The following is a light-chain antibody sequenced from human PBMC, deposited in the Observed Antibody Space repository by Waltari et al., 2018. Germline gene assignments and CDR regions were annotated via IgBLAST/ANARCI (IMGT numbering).Light chain of an antibody. CDR2: DAS. J-gene: IGKJ3*01. Sequence: EIVLTQSPATLSLSPGERATLSCRASQTVITYLAWYQQKPGQAPRLLIYDASNRATGVPARFSGSGSGTEFTLTISSLQSEDFGTYYCQQYDDWPHSFGPGTKVDIK. V-gene: IGKV3D-15*01. CDR3: QQYDDWPHS. CDR1: QTVITY.